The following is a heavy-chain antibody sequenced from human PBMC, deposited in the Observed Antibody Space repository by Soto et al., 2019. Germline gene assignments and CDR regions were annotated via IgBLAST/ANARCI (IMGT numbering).Heavy chain of an antibody. Sequence: VQVLESGGGLVQPGGSLRLSCAASGFTFSSYGMHWVRQAPGKGLEWVAVIWYDGSNKYYADSVKGRFTISRDNSKNTLYLQMNSLRAEDTAVYYCARDWNYGDYGLGFDYWGQGTLVTVSS. J-gene: IGHJ4*02. CDR3: ARDWNYGDYGLGFDY. CDR2: IWYDGSNK. V-gene: IGHV3-33*08. CDR1: GFTFSSYG. D-gene: IGHD4-17*01.